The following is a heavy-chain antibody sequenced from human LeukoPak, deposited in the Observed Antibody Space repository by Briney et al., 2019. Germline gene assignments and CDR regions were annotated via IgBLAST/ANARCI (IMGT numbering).Heavy chain of an antibody. CDR1: GFTFSSYS. D-gene: IGHD3-3*01. CDR2: ISSSSSTI. Sequence: PGGSLRLSCAASGFTFSSYSMNWVRQAPGKGLEWASYISSSSSTIYYADSVKGRFTISRDNAKNPLYLQMNSLRAEDTAVYYCARGGDFWSGSCYDYWGQGTLVTVSS. J-gene: IGHJ4*02. V-gene: IGHV3-48*01. CDR3: ARGGDFWSGSCYDY.